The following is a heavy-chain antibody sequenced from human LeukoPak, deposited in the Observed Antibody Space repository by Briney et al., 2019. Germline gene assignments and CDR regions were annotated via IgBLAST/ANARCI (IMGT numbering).Heavy chain of an antibody. CDR2: ISGYNGNT. J-gene: IGHJ3*02. D-gene: IGHD1-26*01. CDR1: GYTFTSYG. Sequence: ASVKVSCKASGYTFTSYGISWVRQAPGQGLEWMGWISGYNGNTNYAQKYRGRVTMTTDKSTSTVYMELRSLRSEDTAVYYCATDGSYLGAFDIWGQGTMVTVSP. V-gene: IGHV1-18*01. CDR3: ATDGSYLGAFDI.